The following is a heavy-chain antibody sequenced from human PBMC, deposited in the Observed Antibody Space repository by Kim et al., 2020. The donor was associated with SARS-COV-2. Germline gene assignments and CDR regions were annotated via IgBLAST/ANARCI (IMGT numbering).Heavy chain of an antibody. J-gene: IGHJ6*02. Sequence: IYHSGSTYYNPSLKSRVTISVDTSKKQFSLKLSSVTAADTAVYYCYGMDVWGQGTTVTVSS. V-gene: IGHV4-38-2*01. CDR2: IYHSGST. CDR3: YGMDV.